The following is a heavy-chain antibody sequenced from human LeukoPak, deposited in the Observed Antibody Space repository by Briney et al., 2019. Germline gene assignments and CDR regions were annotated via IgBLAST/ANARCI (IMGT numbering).Heavy chain of an antibody. CDR2: ISVYNGNT. V-gene: IGHV1-18*01. D-gene: IGHD6-13*01. CDR3: ARDVGSSTWWAISAFDI. J-gene: IGHJ3*02. Sequence: GASVKVSCKASGYTFTSYGINWVRQAPGQGLEWMGWISVYNGNTNYAQKLQGRVTMTTDTSTSTTYTELRSLRSDDTAVYYCARDVGSSTWWAISAFDIWGQGTMVTVSS. CDR1: GYTFTSYG.